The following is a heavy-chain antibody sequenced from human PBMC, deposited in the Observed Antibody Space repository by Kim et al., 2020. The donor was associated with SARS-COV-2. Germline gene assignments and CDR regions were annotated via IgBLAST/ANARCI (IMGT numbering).Heavy chain of an antibody. J-gene: IGHJ4*02. CDR3: ARESDVAGNDY. Sequence: THHADSGKGQFTISRDNADNSLYLQMNSLRAEDTALYYCARESDVAGNDYWGQGTLVTVSS. D-gene: IGHD6-19*01. V-gene: IGHV3-11*06. CDR2: T.